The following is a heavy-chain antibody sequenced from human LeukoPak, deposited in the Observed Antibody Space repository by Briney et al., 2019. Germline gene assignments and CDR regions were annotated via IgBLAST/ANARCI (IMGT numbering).Heavy chain of an antibody. Sequence: GGSLRLSCAASGFTFSSYWMSWVRQAPGKGLEWAANIKQDGSEKYYVDSVKGRFTISRDNSKNTLYLQMNSLRAEDTAVYYCARVIYPYYYYYYMDVWGKGTTVTVSS. CDR3: ARVIYPYYYYYYMDV. CDR1: GFTFSSYW. D-gene: IGHD2-2*02. V-gene: IGHV3-7*01. CDR2: IKQDGSEK. J-gene: IGHJ6*03.